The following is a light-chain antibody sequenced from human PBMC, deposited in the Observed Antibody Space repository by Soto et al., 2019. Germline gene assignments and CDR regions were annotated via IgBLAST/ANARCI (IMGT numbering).Light chain of an antibody. CDR3: HHYGSLPPYT. Sequence: EIVLTQSPGTLSLSPGDRATLSCRASRSVSSSNLAWYQQKPGQAPRLLFYGASSRATGIPDRFSGSGSGPDFTLTISRLEPEDFAVYYCHHYGSLPPYTFGQGTKLEIK. CDR1: RSVSSSN. CDR2: GAS. V-gene: IGKV3-20*01. J-gene: IGKJ2*01.